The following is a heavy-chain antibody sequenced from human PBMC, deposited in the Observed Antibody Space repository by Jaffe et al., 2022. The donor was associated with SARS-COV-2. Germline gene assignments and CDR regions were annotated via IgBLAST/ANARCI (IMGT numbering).Heavy chain of an antibody. V-gene: IGHV3-23*04. D-gene: IGHD1-26*01. Sequence: EVQLEESGGDLVQPGGSLGLSCAASGFTFSGSAMSWVRQAPGKGLEWVSTLSGGGFNTYYADSVKGRFTISRDNSKNTLYLQMNSLRAEDTAVYYCAKVSGTGGYRRFDSWGQGTLVTVSS. CDR2: LSGGGFNT. CDR1: GFTFSGSA. CDR3: AKVSGTGGYRRFDS. J-gene: IGHJ4*02.